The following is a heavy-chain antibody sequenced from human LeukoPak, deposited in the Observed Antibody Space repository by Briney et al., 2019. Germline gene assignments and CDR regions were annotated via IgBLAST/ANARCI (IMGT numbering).Heavy chain of an antibody. V-gene: IGHV1-69*04. CDR3: ARDSPPYYDILTGYLYYFDY. CDR2: IIPILGIA. CDR1: GGTFSSYA. J-gene: IGHJ4*02. Sequence: SVKVSCKASGGTFSSYAISWVRQAPGQGLEWMGRIIPILGIANYAQKFQGRVTITADKSTSTAYMELSSLRSEDTAVYYFARDSPPYYDILTGYLYYFDYWGQGTLVTVSS. D-gene: IGHD3-9*01.